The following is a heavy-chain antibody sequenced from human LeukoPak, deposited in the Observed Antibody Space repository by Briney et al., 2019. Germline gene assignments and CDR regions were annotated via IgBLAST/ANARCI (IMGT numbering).Heavy chain of an antibody. CDR2: IYYSGST. V-gene: IGHV4-59*01. D-gene: IGHD3-10*01. CDR3: ARESGPTDY. CDR1: GGSMSPYH. Sequence: SETLSLTCTVSGGSMSPYHWGWIRQPPGKGLEWIGYIYYSGSTNYNPSLKSRVTISVDTSKNQFSLKLSSVTAADTAVYYCARESGPTDYWGQGTLVTVSS. J-gene: IGHJ4*02.